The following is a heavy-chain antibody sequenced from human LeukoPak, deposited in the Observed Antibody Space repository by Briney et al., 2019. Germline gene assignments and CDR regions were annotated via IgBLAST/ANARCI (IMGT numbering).Heavy chain of an antibody. D-gene: IGHD4-11*01. Sequence: PGGSLRLSCAASGFTFSSYWMSWVRQAPGKGLEWVANIKQDGSEKYYVDSVKGRFTISRDNAKNSLYLQMNSLRAEDTAVYYCARDPREGRLQYFWTTGDYGMDVWGQGTTVTVSS. CDR3: ARDPREGRLQYFWTTGDYGMDV. V-gene: IGHV3-7*01. CDR1: GFTFSSYW. CDR2: IKQDGSEK. J-gene: IGHJ6*02.